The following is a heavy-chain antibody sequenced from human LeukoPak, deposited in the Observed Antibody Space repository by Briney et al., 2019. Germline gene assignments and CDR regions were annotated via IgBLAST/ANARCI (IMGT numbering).Heavy chain of an antibody. V-gene: IGHV3-7*01. CDR2: INEDGSEK. CDR3: VQGGHFDF. J-gene: IGHJ4*02. D-gene: IGHD1-26*01. Sequence: GGSLRLSCAASGFTLSRFEMTWGRQAPGKGPEWVAKINEDGSEKYYVDSVKGRFTISRDNGKNSLYLEMNSLRADDTAVYFCVQGGHFDFWGQGAPVTVSS. CDR1: GFTLSRFE.